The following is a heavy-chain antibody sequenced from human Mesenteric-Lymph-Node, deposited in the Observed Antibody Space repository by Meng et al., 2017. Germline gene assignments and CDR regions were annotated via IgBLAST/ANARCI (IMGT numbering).Heavy chain of an antibody. Sequence: GGSLRLSCAASGFTVSGDYMSWVRQAPGKGLEWVSVIYSGGGAYGGGAYYADSVKGRFTISRDNAKNSLYLQMNSLTAEDTAMYYCARSRPLSGWGTYAFDIWGQGTMVTVSS. V-gene: IGHV3-66*01. CDR2: IYSGGGAYGGGA. CDR3: ARSRPLSGWGTYAFDI. D-gene: IGHD3-10*01. CDR1: GFTVSGDY. J-gene: IGHJ3*02.